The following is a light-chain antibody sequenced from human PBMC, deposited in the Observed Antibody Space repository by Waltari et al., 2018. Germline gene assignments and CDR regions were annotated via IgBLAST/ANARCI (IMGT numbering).Light chain of an antibody. V-gene: IGLV2-23*03. CDR2: EGN. Sequence: QSALTQPASVSGSPGQSITMSCTGASSGVGTFNLVSWYQQHPSKAPKLIIYEGNERPSGVSNRFSGSKSGNTASLTISGLQAEDEAYYYCCSYAGGSTFVVFGGGTKLTVL. CDR1: SSGVGTFNL. CDR3: CSYAGGSTFVV. J-gene: IGLJ2*01.